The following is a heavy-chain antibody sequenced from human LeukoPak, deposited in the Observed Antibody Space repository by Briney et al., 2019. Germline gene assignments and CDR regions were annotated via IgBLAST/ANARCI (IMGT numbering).Heavy chain of an antibody. D-gene: IGHD6-19*01. CDR2: IYHSGST. CDR3: ATGGGIAVAGE. Sequence: PSETLSLTCTVSGGSISSGGYYWSWIRQPPGKGLEWIGTIYHSGSTYYNSSLKSRLTISVDTSSNQFSLKLTSVIAADTAVYYCATGGGIAVAGEWGQGTLVTVSS. V-gene: IGHV4-39*07. J-gene: IGHJ4*02. CDR1: GGSISSGGYY.